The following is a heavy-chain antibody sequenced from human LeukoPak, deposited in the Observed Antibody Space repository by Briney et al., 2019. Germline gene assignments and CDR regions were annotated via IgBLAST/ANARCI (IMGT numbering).Heavy chain of an antibody. CDR2: ISGSGGST. Sequence: PGGSLRLSCAASGFTFSSYAMSWVRQAPGKGLGWVSAISGSGGSTYYADSVKGRFTISRDNSKNTLYLQMNSLRAEDTAVYYCAKDRGYCSSTSCYQNYYYYYGMDVWGQGTTVTVSS. V-gene: IGHV3-23*01. CDR1: GFTFSSYA. J-gene: IGHJ6*02. CDR3: AKDRGYCSSTSCYQNYYYYYGMDV. D-gene: IGHD2-2*01.